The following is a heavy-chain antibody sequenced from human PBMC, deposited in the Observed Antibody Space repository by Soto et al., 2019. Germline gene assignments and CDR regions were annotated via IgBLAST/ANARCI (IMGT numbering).Heavy chain of an antibody. CDR3: ARDVNGGFCGA. Sequence: ESGGGVVKPGGSLRLSCAASGFTFSSYSMNWVRQAPGKVLEWVSTISSRNNDMYYVDSVKCRFTISRDNARNSVYLQMNSLRADDTAVYYCARDVNGGFCGAWGQGTLVTVSS. D-gene: IGHD2-21*01. CDR1: GFTFSSYS. J-gene: IGHJ5*02. V-gene: IGHV3-21*01. CDR2: ISSRNNDM.